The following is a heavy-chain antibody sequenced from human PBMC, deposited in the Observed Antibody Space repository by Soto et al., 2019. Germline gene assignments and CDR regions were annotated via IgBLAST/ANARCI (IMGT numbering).Heavy chain of an antibody. Sequence: QVQLVQSGAEVKKPGASVKVSCKASGYTFTSYAMHWVRQAPGQRLEWMGWINAGNGNTKYSQKFQGRVTITRDTSASTAYMELSSLRSEDTAVYYCARNRDETSHDYGDYLSSVYYYYGMDVWGQGTTVTVSS. CDR1: GYTFTSYA. D-gene: IGHD4-17*01. V-gene: IGHV1-3*01. CDR3: ARNRDETSHDYGDYLSSVYYYYGMDV. J-gene: IGHJ6*02. CDR2: INAGNGNT.